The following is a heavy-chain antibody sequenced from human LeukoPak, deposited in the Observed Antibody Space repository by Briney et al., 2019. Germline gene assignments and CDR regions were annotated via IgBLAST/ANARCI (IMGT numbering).Heavy chain of an antibody. CDR1: GYTFTGYY. CDR3: ARSGRSLEYWLLFNFDY. Sequence: ASVKVSCKASGYTFTGYYMHWVRQAPGQGPEWMGWINPNSGGTNYAQKFQGRVTITADESTSTAYMELSSLRSEDTAVYYCARSGRSLEYWLLFNFDYWGQGTLVTVSS. V-gene: IGHV1-2*02. CDR2: INPNSGGT. J-gene: IGHJ4*02. D-gene: IGHD3-9*01.